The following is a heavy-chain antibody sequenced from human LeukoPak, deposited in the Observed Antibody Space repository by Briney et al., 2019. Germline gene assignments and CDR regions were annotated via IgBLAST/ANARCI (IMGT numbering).Heavy chain of an antibody. Sequence: SVKVSCKASGGTFSSYAINWVRQAPGQGLEWMGGIVPIFGTANYAQKFQGRVTITADESTSTAYMELSSLRSEDTAVYYCARSKYYDFNWFDPWGQGTLVTVSS. D-gene: IGHD3-3*01. J-gene: IGHJ5*02. CDR2: IVPIFGTA. CDR1: GGTFSSYA. CDR3: ARSKYYDFNWFDP. V-gene: IGHV1-69*13.